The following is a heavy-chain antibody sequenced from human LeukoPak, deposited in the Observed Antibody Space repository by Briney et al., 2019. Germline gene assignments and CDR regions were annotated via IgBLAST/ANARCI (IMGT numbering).Heavy chain of an antibody. D-gene: IGHD1-14*01. J-gene: IGHJ4*02. CDR2: SRNKANSYTT. CDR1: GFTFSSYA. CDR3: AISPESLIDY. V-gene: IGHV3-72*01. Sequence: GGSLRLSCAASGFTFSSYAMSWVRQAPGKGLEWVGRSRNKANSYTTEYAASVKGRFTISRDDSKNSLYLQMNSLKTEDTAVYYCAISPESLIDYWGQGTLVTVSS.